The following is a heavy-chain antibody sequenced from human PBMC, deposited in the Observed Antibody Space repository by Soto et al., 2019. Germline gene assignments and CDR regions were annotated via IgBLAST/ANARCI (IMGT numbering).Heavy chain of an antibody. CDR3: AKGGAPWEGDWFDP. D-gene: IGHD1-26*01. Sequence: GGSQRLSCVASGFTFRSFAMTWVRQVPGKGLEWVSAISGSGGSTYYADSAKGRFTISRDNSKNTLYLQMNSLRAEDTAVYYCAKGGAPWEGDWFDPWGQGTLVTVSS. J-gene: IGHJ5*02. CDR2: ISGSGGST. V-gene: IGHV3-23*01. CDR1: GFTFRSFA.